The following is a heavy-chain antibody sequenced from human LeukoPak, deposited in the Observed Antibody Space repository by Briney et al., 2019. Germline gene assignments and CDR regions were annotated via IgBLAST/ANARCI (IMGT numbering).Heavy chain of an antibody. V-gene: IGHV1-24*01. D-gene: IGHD1-26*01. J-gene: IGHJ4*02. CDR2: FDPEDGET. CDR3: ATGALFRQIPTFDY. CDR1: GYTLTELS. Sequence: ASVKVSCKVSGYTLTELSMHWVRQAPGKGLEWMGGFDPEDGETIYAQKFQGRVTMTEDTSTDTAYMELSSLRSEDTAVYYCATGALFRQIPTFDYWGQGTLVTVSS.